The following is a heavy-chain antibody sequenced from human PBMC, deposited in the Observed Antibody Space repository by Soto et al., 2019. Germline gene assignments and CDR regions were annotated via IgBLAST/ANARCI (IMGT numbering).Heavy chain of an antibody. CDR2: ISFYNGNT. CDR3: ASATSIAVAGKES. CDR1: GDTITNYG. J-gene: IGHJ4*02. V-gene: IGHV1-18*01. Sequence: QVQLAQSGGEVRKPGASVQVSCKASGDTITNYGISWVRQAPGQGLEWMGWISFYNGNTKYAQNLQGRVTLTTDTSTSTAYMELRSLRSDDTAVYYCASATSIAVAGKESWGQGTLVTVSS. D-gene: IGHD6-19*01.